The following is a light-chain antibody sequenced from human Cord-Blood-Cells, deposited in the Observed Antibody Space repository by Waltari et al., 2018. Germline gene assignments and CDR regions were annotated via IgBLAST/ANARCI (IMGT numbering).Light chain of an antibody. V-gene: IGKV1-39*01. Sequence: DIQMTQSPSSLSASVGERVTITCRASQSISSYLNWYQQKPGKAPKLLIYAASSLPSGGPSRVSGSGSGTDFTLTISSLQPEDFATYYCQQSYSTPQTFGQGTKVEIK. CDR1: QSISSY. CDR2: AAS. CDR3: QQSYSTPQT. J-gene: IGKJ1*01.